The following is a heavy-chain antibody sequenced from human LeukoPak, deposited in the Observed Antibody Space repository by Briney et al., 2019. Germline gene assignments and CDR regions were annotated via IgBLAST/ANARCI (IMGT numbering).Heavy chain of an antibody. D-gene: IGHD3-22*01. Sequence: XGSLRLSCAASGFTFSSYWMSWVRQAPGKGLEWVANIKQDGSEKYYVDSVKGRFTISRDNAKNSLYLQMNSLRAEDTAVYYCARGGYDSSGYYYVEALDYWGQGTLVTVSS. J-gene: IGHJ4*02. CDR3: ARGGYDSSGYYYVEALDY. CDR1: GFTFSSYW. CDR2: IKQDGSEK. V-gene: IGHV3-7*03.